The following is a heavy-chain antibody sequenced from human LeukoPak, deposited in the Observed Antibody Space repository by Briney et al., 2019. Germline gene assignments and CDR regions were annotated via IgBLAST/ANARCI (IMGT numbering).Heavy chain of an antibody. CDR1: GYTFTAYN. V-gene: IGHV1-2*02. CDR2: INPNSGGT. J-gene: IGHJ4*02. CDR3: TRGGGSSFFDY. Sequence: ASVKVSCKASGYTFTAYNFHWVRQAPGQGLEWMGWINPNSGGTNYAQKFQGRVTMTRDTSISTVYMEVSRLRSDYTAVYYCTRGGGSSFFDYWGQGTLVTVSS. D-gene: IGHD1-26*01.